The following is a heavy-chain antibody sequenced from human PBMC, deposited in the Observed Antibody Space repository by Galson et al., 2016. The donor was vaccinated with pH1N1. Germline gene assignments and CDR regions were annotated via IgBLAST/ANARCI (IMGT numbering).Heavy chain of an antibody. J-gene: IGHJ4*02. D-gene: IGHD3-3*01. CDR1: GLIFNNFA. CDR3: ARGWGEESGSNDY. Sequence: SLRLSCAASGLIFNNFAMHWVRQAPGRGLEWVAFIWMDGTGQKYADSVKGRFIISRDNPQNTLYLQMNSLRDEDTAIYYCARGWGEESGSNDYGGQGTLGTVAS. V-gene: IGHV3-33*01. CDR2: IWMDGTGQ.